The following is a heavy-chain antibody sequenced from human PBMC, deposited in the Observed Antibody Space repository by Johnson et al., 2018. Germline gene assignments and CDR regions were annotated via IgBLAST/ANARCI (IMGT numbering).Heavy chain of an antibody. D-gene: IGHD3-22*01. Sequence: VQLVQSGGGLVQPGGSLRLSCAASGFTVSSNYMSWVRQAPGKGLEWVADIKCDGSEKYYVDSVKGRLTISRDNAKNSLYLQVNSLRAEDMTVYYLGYYYDSRGYYSLRYYYYYYGMDVWGQGTTVTVSS. CDR3: GYYYDSRGYYSLRYYYYYYGMDV. CDR2: IKCDGSEK. CDR1: GFTVSSNY. V-gene: IGHV3-52*01. J-gene: IGHJ6*02.